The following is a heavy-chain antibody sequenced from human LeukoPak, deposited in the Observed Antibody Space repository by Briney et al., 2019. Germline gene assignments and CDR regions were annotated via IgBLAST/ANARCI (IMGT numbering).Heavy chain of an antibody. V-gene: IGHV4-38-2*02. CDR2: IYHGGST. Sequence: SETLSLTCAVSGSSISTSYYWGWIRQPPGKGLEWIASIYHGGSTYYNPSLKSRVTISVDTSKNQFSLSLNSVTAADTALYYCARDLYSVYVSGMDVWGKGTTVTVSS. D-gene: IGHD5/OR15-5a*01. CDR1: GSSISTSYY. J-gene: IGHJ6*04. CDR3: ARDLYSVYVSGMDV.